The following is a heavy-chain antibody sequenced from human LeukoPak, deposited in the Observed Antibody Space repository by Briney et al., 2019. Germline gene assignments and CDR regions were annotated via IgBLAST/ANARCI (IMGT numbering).Heavy chain of an antibody. CDR3: ARGYGSGSYYDLGYFDY. CDR1: VGTFTTYA. J-gene: IGHJ4*02. D-gene: IGHD3-10*01. CDR2: IIPIFGTA. V-gene: IGHV1-69*01. Sequence: GSSLKVSCTASVGTFTTYAISWARQAPGPGPEWMGGIIPIFGTANYAQTFQGRVTITADESTSTAYMELSSLRSEDTAVYYCARGYGSGSYYDLGYFDYWGQGTLVTVSS.